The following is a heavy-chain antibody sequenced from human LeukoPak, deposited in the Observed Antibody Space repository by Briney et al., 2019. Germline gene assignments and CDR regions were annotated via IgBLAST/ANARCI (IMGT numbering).Heavy chain of an antibody. D-gene: IGHD1-26*01. V-gene: IGHV3-66*01. J-gene: IGHJ4*02. Sequence: GGSLRLSCAASGFTFSSYAMSWVRQAPGKGLEWVSVIYSGGTTYYADSVKGRFTISRDNSKNTLYLQMNSLRGEDTAVYYCTRDLYSGSYYVWGQGTLVTVSS. CDR3: TRDLYSGSYYV. CDR1: GFTFSSYA. CDR2: IYSGGTT.